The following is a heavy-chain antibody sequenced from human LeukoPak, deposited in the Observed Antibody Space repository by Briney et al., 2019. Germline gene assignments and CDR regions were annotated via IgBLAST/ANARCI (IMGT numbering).Heavy chain of an antibody. CDR1: GYTFTGYY. D-gene: IGHD6-13*01. CDR3: ARVDIAAAGERSWFDP. J-gene: IGHJ5*02. CDR2: INPNSGGT. V-gene: IGHV1-2*02. Sequence: ASVKVSCKASGYTFTGYYMHWVRQAPGQGLEWMGWINPNSGGTNYARKFQGRVTMTRDTSISTAYMELSRLRSDDTAVYYCARVDIAAAGERSWFDPWGQGTLVTVSS.